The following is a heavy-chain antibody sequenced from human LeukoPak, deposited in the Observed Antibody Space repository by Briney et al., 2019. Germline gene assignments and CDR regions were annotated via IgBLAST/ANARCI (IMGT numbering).Heavy chain of an antibody. D-gene: IGHD3-9*01. CDR3: ARFSYYDILKDAFDI. V-gene: IGHV4-39*01. J-gene: IGHJ3*02. Sequence: SETLSLTCTVSGGSISDSYYCGWIRQPPGKGLEWIGSIYYYGSTYYNPSLKSRITISVDTSRNQFSLKLSSVTAADTAVYYCARFSYYDILKDAFDIWGQGTMVTVSS. CDR2: IYYYGST. CDR1: GGSISDSYY.